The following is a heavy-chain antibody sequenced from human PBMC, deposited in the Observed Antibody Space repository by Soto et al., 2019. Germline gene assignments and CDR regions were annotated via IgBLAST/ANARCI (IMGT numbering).Heavy chain of an antibody. CDR2: IYWDDDK. D-gene: IGHD6-19*01. J-gene: IGHJ3*02. CDR3: AHKEHSSGWYLNDAFDI. CDR1: GISLSTSGVG. Sequence: QITLKESGPTLVKPTQTLTLTCTFSGISLSTSGVGVGWIRQPPGKALEWLALIYWDDDKRYTPSLKSRLTITKDTSKNQVVLTMTSMDPVDTATYYGAHKEHSSGWYLNDAFDIWGQGTMVTVSS. V-gene: IGHV2-5*02.